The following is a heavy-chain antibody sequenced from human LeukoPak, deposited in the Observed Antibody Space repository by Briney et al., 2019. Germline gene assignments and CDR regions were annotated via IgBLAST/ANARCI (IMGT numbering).Heavy chain of an antibody. D-gene: IGHD3-22*01. CDR2: ISSSGSTI. CDR3: ARDIVYYNDRNDAFDI. J-gene: IGHJ3*02. CDR1: GFTFSVYE. V-gene: IGHV3-48*03. Sequence: GSLRLSCAASGFTFSVYEMNWVRQAPGKGLEWVSYISSSGSTIYYADSVKGRFTISRDNAKNSLYLQMNSLRAEDTAVYYCARDIVYYNDRNDAFDIWGQGTMVTVSS.